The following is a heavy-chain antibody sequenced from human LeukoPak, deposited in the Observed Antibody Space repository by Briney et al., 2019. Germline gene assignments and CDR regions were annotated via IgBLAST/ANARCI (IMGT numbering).Heavy chain of an antibody. CDR3: ARGRHDCFDY. CDR2: ISGSGGST. Sequence: GGSLRLSCATSGFTFMNYAMSWVRQAPGKGLEWVSGISGSGGSTYYADSLKGRFTISRDNSKDTLYVQMNSLRGEDTALYYCARGRHDCFDYWGQGTLVTVSP. CDR1: GFTFMNYA. J-gene: IGHJ4*02. V-gene: IGHV3-23*01.